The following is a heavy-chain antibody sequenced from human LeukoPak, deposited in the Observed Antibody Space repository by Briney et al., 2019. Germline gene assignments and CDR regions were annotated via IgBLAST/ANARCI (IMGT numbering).Heavy chain of an antibody. CDR2: INPNSGGT. Sequence: ASVKVSCKASGYTFTSYDINWVRQATGQGLEWMGRINPNSGGTNYAQKFQGRVTMTRDTSISTAYMELSRLRSDDTAVYYCATIPSNYYDSSGYDDYWGQGTLVTVSS. V-gene: IGHV1-2*06. D-gene: IGHD3-22*01. J-gene: IGHJ4*02. CDR1: GYTFTSYD. CDR3: ATIPSNYYDSSGYDDY.